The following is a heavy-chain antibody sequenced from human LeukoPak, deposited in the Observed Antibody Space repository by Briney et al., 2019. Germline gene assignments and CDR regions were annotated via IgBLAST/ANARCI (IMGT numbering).Heavy chain of an antibody. D-gene: IGHD5-12*01. Sequence: SETLSLTCTVSGGSISSYYWSWIRQPPGKGLEWVGYIYYSGSTNYNPSLKSRVTISVDTSKNQFSLKLSSVTAADTAVYYCARALGYDDTFDYWGQGTLVTVSS. CDR2: IYYSGST. CDR1: GGSISSYY. V-gene: IGHV4-59*01. CDR3: ARALGYDDTFDY. J-gene: IGHJ4*02.